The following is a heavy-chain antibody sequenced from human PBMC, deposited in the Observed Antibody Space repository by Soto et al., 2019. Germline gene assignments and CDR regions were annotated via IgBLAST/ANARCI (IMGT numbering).Heavy chain of an antibody. Sequence: GXLRLSCASSGFXFSSYALSWVRQAPGKGLEWVSAISGSGGSTYYADSVKGRFTISRDNSKNTLYLQMNSLRDEDTAVYYCAKDLTVGDYWGQGTLGTVS. J-gene: IGHJ4*02. CDR2: ISGSGGST. V-gene: IGHV3-23*01. CDR1: GFXFSSYA. D-gene: IGHD2-15*01. CDR3: AKDLTVGDY.